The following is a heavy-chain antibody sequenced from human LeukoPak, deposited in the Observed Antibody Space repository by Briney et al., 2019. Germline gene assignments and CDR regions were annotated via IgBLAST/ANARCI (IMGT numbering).Heavy chain of an antibody. V-gene: IGHV3-66*02. D-gene: IGHD1-1*01. Sequence: GGSLRLSCAASGFTVSARYMNWVRQAPGKGLEWLSVIHSGGTTDYTDSVRGRFTISRDNFKNILYLQMNSLTTEDTAVYYCARSWDERLNFDYWGQGTLVTVSS. J-gene: IGHJ4*02. CDR3: ARSWDERLNFDY. CDR2: IHSGGTT. CDR1: GFTVSARY.